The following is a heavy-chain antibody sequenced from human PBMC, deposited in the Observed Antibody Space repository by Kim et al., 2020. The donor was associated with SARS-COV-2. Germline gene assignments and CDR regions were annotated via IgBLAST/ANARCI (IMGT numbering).Heavy chain of an antibody. D-gene: IGHD1-26*01. J-gene: IGHJ4*02. Sequence: SETLSLTCTVSGGSIRNDNYYWGWIRQAPGKGLERLGNIFYSGATYYKPSLKSRVTISVDTSKNQFSLRLSSVTAADTAVYYCARLSMHQGGWDSWGQG. CDR2: IFYSGAT. CDR3: ARLSMHQGGWDS. V-gene: IGHV4-39*01. CDR1: GGSIRNDNYY.